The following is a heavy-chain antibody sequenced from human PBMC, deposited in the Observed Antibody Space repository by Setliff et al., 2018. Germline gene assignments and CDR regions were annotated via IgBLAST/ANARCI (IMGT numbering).Heavy chain of an antibody. D-gene: IGHD3-10*01. CDR1: GGSISSSDFY. V-gene: IGHV4-39*01. Sequence: SETLSLTCTVSGGSISSSDFYWGWIRQPPGKGLEWIGSIYYSGTTYYNPSLKSPVTISVDTSKNQFSLKLSSVTAADTAIYYCARHDARGYYYYMDVWGEGTTVTVSS. J-gene: IGHJ6*03. CDR3: ARHDARGYYYYMDV. CDR2: IYYSGTT.